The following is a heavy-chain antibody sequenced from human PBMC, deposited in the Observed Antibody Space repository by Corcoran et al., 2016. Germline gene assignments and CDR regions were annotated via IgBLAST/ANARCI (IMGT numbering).Heavy chain of an antibody. J-gene: IGHJ4*02. CDR2: ISYDGSNK. Sequence: QVQLVESGGGVVQPGRSLRLSCAASGFTFSSYGMHWVRQAPGQGLEWVAVISYDGSNKYYADSVKGRFTISRDNSKNTLYLQMNSLRAEDTAVEYCAKEQVHSGYDDYFDDGGQGTLVTVSS. D-gene: IGHD5-12*01. CDR3: AKEQVHSGYDDYFDD. CDR1: GFTFSSYG. V-gene: IGHV3-30*18.